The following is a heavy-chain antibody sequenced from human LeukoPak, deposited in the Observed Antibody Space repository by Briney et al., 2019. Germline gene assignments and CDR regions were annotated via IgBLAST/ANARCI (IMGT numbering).Heavy chain of an antibody. Sequence: GASVKVSCKASGFTFTSSAVQWVRQARGQRLEWIGWIVVGSGNTNYAQKFQERVTITRDMSTSTAYMELSSLRSVDTAVYYCARVEGMASTVGDWGQGTLVTVSS. J-gene: IGHJ4*02. CDR1: GFTFTSSA. CDR3: ARVEGMASTVGD. V-gene: IGHV1-58*01. D-gene: IGHD4-23*01. CDR2: IVVGSGNT.